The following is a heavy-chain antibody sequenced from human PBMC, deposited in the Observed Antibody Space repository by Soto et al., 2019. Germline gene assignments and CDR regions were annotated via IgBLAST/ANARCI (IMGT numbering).Heavy chain of an antibody. V-gene: IGHV3-73*02. J-gene: IGHJ4*02. CDR3: ISHSPEDMIRT. D-gene: IGHD2-15*01. Sequence: EVQLVESGGGLVQPGGSLKLSCAASGFTFSGSSVHWVRQASGKGLERVGRIRNKANSYATAYAASVRGRFTISRDDSKNTAFLQMNSLNTEDTAVYYCISHSPEDMIRTWGQGTLVTVSS. CDR1: GFTFSGSS. CDR2: IRNKANSYAT.